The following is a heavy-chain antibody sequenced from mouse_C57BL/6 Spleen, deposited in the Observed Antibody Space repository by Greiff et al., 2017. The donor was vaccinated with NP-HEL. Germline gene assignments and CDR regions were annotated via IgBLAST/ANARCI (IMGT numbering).Heavy chain of an antibody. CDR1: GYTFTSYW. V-gene: IGHV1-50*01. J-gene: IGHJ2*01. CDR3: ARRGIYSGNLGGFDY. D-gene: IGHD2-1*01. CDR2: IDPSDSYT. Sequence: QVQLQQPGAELVKPGASVKLSCKASGYTFTSYWMQWVKQRPGQGLEWIGEIDPSDSYTKYNQKFKGKATLTEDTSSSTAYMQLSSLTSEDSAVYYYARRGIYSGNLGGFDYWGQGTTLTVSS.